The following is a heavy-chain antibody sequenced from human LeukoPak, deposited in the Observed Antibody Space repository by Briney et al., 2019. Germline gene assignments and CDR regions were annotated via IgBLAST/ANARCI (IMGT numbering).Heavy chain of an antibody. CDR1: GFTFGDYA. V-gene: IGHV3-49*03. J-gene: IGHJ4*02. CDR3: TRGNRGAVVVINFDY. D-gene: IGHD3-22*01. Sequence: GRSLRLSCTASGFTFGDYAMSWFRQAPGKGLEWVGFIRSKAYGGTTEYAASVKGRFTIPRDDSKSIAYLQMNSLKTEDTAVYYCTRGNRGAVVVINFDYWGQGTLVTVSS. CDR2: IRSKAYGGTT.